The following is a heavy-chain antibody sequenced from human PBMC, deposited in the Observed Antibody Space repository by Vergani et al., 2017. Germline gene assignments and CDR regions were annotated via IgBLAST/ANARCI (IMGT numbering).Heavy chain of an antibody. J-gene: IGHJ6*02. D-gene: IGHD6-13*01. Sequence: QVQLVQSGAEVKKPGASVKVSCKASGYTFTSYGISWVRQAPGQGLEWMGWISAYNGNTNYAQKLQGRVTMTTDTSTSTAYVELRSLRSDDTAVYYCAGEGFYSSSWSGQNYGMDVWGQGTTVTVSS. CDR1: GYTFTSYG. CDR3: AGEGFYSSSWSGQNYGMDV. CDR2: ISAYNGNT. V-gene: IGHV1-18*04.